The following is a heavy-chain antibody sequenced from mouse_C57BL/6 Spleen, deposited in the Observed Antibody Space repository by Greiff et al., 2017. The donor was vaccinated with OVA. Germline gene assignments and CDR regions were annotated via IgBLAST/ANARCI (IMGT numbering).Heavy chain of an antibody. CDR3: TRGSVTTVVSDFDY. CDR2: IDPETGGT. D-gene: IGHD1-1*01. CDR1: GYTFTDYE. J-gene: IGHJ2*01. Sequence: VQLQQSGAELVRPGASVTLSCKASGYTFTDYEMHWVKQTPVHGLEWIGAIDPETGGTAYNQKFKGKAILTADKSSSTAYMELRSLTSEDSAVYYCTRGSVTTVVSDFDYWGQGTTLTVSS. V-gene: IGHV1-15*01.